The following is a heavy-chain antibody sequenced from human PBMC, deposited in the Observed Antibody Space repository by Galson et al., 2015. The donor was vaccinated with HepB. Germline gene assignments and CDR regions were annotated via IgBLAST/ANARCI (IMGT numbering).Heavy chain of an antibody. J-gene: IGHJ4*02. V-gene: IGHV1-18*01. Sequence: SVKVSCKASGYTFTSYGISWVRQAPGQGLEWMGWISAYNGNTNYAQKLQGRVPMTTDTSTSTADMELRSLISDDTAVYYCERAPARNVWGSYTGDYWGQGTLVTVSS. CDR2: ISAYNGNT. CDR3: ERAPARNVWGSYTGDY. CDR1: GYTFTSYG. D-gene: IGHD3-16*01.